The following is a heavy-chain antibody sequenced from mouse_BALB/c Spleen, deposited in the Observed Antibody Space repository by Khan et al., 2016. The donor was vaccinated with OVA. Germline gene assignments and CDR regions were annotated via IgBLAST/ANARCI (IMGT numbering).Heavy chain of an antibody. CDR1: GYSITSGYG. J-gene: IGHJ2*01. D-gene: IGHD1-2*01. CDR2: ISYSGST. V-gene: IGHV3-2*02. Sequence: QLEESGPGLVKPSQSLSLTCTVTGYSITSGYGWNWIRQFPGNKLEWMGYISYSGSTNYNPSLKSRISITRDTSKNQFFLQLNSVTTEDTARYYCARTARIKYWGQGTTLTVYS. CDR3: ARTARIKY.